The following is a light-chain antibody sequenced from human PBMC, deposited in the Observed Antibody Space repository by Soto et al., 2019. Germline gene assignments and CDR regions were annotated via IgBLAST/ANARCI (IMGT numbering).Light chain of an antibody. CDR1: ETVSTN. CDR3: QQYYNWPPYT. J-gene: IGKJ2*01. V-gene: IGKV3-15*01. Sequence: IVMTQSPATLSVSPGERVTLSCRASETVSTNLAWFQQKPGQTPRLLIFGASTRATGIPTRFTGSGSETEFTLTIGSLQSEDLAVYYCQQYYNWPPYTFGRGTKLEIK. CDR2: GAS.